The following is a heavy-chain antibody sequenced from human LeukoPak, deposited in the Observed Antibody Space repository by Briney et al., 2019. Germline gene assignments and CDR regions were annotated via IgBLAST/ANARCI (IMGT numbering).Heavy chain of an antibody. V-gene: IGHV4-61*02. D-gene: IGHD3-16*02. CDR1: GGSISSGSYY. J-gene: IGHJ4*02. CDR2: IYTSGST. CDR3: AREDIYDYVWGSYRLH. Sequence: SQTLSLTCTVSGGSISSGSYYWSWIRQPAGKGLEWIGRIYTSGSTNYNPSLKSRVTISVGTSKNQLSLKLSSVTAADTAVYYCAREDIYDYVWGSYRLHWGQGTLVTVSS.